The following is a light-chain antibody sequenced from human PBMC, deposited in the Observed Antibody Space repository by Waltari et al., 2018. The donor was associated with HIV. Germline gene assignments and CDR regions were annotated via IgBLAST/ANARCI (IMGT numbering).Light chain of an antibody. J-gene: IGLJ2*01. CDR1: SSDVGNYNE. CDR3: SSFTTSITVV. V-gene: IGLV2-18*02. Sequence: QSALTAPPSVSGSPGPSVTISRPGTSSDVGNYNEHSWYQQSPGTAPKLMIYDVSHRPSGVPDRFSGSKSGNTASLTISGLQAEDEADYYCSSFTTSITVVFGGGTKLTVL. CDR2: DVS.